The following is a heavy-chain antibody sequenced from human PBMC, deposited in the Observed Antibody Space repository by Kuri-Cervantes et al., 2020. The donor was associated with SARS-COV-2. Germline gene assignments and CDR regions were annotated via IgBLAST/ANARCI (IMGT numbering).Heavy chain of an antibody. J-gene: IGHJ4*02. CDR3: ARGGFLEWFLDY. CDR2: ISSSSSYI. D-gene: IGHD3-3*01. CDR1: GSTFSSYS. Sequence: GGSLRLSCAASGSTFSSYSMNWVRQAPGKGLEWVSSISSSSSYIYYADSVKGRFTISRDNAKNSLYLQMSSLRAEDTVVYYCARGGFLEWFLDYWGQGTLVTVSS. V-gene: IGHV3-21*01.